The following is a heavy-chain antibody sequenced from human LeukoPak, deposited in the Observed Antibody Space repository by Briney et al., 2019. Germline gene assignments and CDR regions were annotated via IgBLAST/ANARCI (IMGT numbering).Heavy chain of an antibody. CDR1: GFTFSAYN. Sequence: GGSLRLSCAASGFTFSAYNVNWVRQAPGKGLEWVSSISSSATYINYADSMKGRFTISRDNARNSLYLQMNSLRAEDTAVYYCAKEVRGDAFDIWGQGTMVTVSS. CDR3: AKEVRGDAFDI. D-gene: IGHD3-16*01. CDR2: ISSSATYI. J-gene: IGHJ3*02. V-gene: IGHV3-21*01.